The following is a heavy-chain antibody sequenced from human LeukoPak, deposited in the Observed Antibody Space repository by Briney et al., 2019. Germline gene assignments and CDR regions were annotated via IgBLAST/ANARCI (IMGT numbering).Heavy chain of an antibody. CDR1: GGTFSSYA. D-gene: IGHD6-6*01. CDR3: ARDRNRIAARPEFDYYYYYMDV. V-gene: IGHV1-69*05. CDR2: IIPIFGTA. Sequence: ASVKVSCKASGGTFSSYAISWVRQAPGQGLERMGGIIPIFGTANYAQKCQGRVTITTDESTSTAYMELSSLRSEDTAVYYCARDRNRIAARPEFDYYYYYMDVWGKGTTVTVSS. J-gene: IGHJ6*03.